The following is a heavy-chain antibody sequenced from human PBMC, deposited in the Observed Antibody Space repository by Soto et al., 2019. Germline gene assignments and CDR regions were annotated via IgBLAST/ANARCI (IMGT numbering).Heavy chain of an antibody. CDR3: VTWGGIEARNLDH. J-gene: IGHJ4*02. CDR1: GFPFSNHA. CDR2: INYNGGTT. V-gene: IGHV3-64D*06. Sequence: PGGSLRLSCAASGFPFSNHAMHWVRQAPGKGLEYVSAINYNGGTTYYVDSVKGRFTISGDNSKNTLYLQMSSLKVEDTAMYHCVTWGGIEARNLDHWGQGTLVTVSS. D-gene: IGHD6-6*01.